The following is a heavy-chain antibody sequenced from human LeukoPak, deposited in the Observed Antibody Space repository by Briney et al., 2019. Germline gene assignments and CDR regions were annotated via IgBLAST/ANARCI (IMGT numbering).Heavy chain of an antibody. J-gene: IGHJ5*02. Sequence: SETLSLTCTVPGGSISSSSYYWGWIRQPPGKGLEWIGSIYYSGSTYYNPSLKSRVTMSVDTSKNQFSLKLSSVTAADTAVYYCARETDGSGSYYNDNWFDPWGQGTLVTVSS. CDR1: GGSISSSSYY. V-gene: IGHV4-39*07. D-gene: IGHD3-10*01. CDR3: ARETDGSGSYYNDNWFDP. CDR2: IYYSGST.